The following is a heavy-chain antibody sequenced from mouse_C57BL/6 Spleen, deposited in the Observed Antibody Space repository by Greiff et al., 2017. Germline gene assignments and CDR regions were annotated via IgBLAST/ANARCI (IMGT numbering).Heavy chain of an antibody. Sequence: QVQLQQSGAELVRPGSSVKLSCNASGYTFTSYWMHWVKQRPIQGLEWIGNIDPSDSATHYNQQFKGKATLTVDKSYRTAYMQLSSLTSEDSAVYYCARWDDYDVGHAMDYWGQGTSVTVSS. V-gene: IGHV1-52*01. J-gene: IGHJ4*01. D-gene: IGHD2-4*01. CDR1: GYTFTSYW. CDR2: IDPSDSAT. CDR3: ARWDDYDVGHAMDY.